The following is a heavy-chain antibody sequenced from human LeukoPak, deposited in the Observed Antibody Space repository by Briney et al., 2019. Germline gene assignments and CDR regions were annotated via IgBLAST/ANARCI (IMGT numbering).Heavy chain of an antibody. CDR2: ISTSSTI. J-gene: IGHJ4*02. D-gene: IGHD4-17*01. CDR3: ARDNYGDYLAAY. V-gene: IGHV3-48*01. Sequence: KPGGSLRLSCAASGFTFSTYSMNWVRQAPGKGLEWLSYISTSSTIYYADSVKGRFTISRDNAKNSLYLQMNSLRAEDTAVYYCARDNYGDYLAAYWGQGTLVTVSS. CDR1: GFTFSTYS.